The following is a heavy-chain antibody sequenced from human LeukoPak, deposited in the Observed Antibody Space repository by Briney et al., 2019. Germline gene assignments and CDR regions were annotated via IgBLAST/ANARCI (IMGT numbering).Heavy chain of an antibody. J-gene: IGHJ4*02. Sequence: GGSLRLSCVPSGITFSNSALSWVRQAPGKGLEWVSTITKSGDQTHYADSVKGRFTISRDNSKNTLYLQMNSLRADDTATYYCASHYCSSNNCYFDYWGQGVLVTVSS. D-gene: IGHD2-2*01. CDR3: ASHYCSSNNCYFDY. V-gene: IGHV3-23*01. CDR1: GITFSNSA. CDR2: ITKSGDQT.